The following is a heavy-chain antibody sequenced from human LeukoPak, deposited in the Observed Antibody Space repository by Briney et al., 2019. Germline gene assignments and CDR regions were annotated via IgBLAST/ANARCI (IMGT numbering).Heavy chain of an antibody. D-gene: IGHD2-2*01. V-gene: IGHV3-7*03. CDR1: GFTFSNYW. Sequence: GGSLRLSCAASGFTFSNYWMSWVRQAPGKGLEWVANIKQDGSEKYYVDSVKGRFTISRDNAKNSLYLQMNSLRAEDTAVYYCAKVGPGTADYFDYWGQGTLVTVSS. J-gene: IGHJ4*02. CDR2: IKQDGSEK. CDR3: AKVGPGTADYFDY.